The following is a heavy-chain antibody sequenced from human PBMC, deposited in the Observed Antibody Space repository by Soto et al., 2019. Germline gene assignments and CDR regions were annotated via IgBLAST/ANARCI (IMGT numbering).Heavy chain of an antibody. V-gene: IGHV1-18*01. J-gene: IGHJ6*03. D-gene: IGHD4-4*01. CDR3: ARARGTTGRYKYYHYYMDV. CDR1: GYTFTSYG. Sequence: ASVKVSCKASGYTFTSYGISWVRQAPGQGLEWMGWISAYNGNTNYAQKLQGRVTMTTDTSTSTAYMELRSLRSDDTAVYYGARARGTTGRYKYYHYYMDVWGKGTTVTVSS. CDR2: ISAYNGNT.